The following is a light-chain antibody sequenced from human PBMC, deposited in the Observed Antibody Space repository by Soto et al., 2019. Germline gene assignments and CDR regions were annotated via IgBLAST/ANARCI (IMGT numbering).Light chain of an antibody. CDR3: QQYNNWPPWT. Sequence: EEVMAHSLATVSLTQRERATLSCRASQSVSSDLAWYQQKPGQAPRLLIYGASTRATGIPARFSGSGSGTEFTLTISGLQSEDFALYYCQQYNNWPPWTSGQGSKVDI. J-gene: IGKJ1*01. V-gene: IGKV3-15*01. CDR2: GAS. CDR1: QSVSSD.